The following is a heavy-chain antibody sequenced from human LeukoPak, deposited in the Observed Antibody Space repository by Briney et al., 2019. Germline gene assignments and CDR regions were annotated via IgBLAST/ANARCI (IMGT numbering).Heavy chain of an antibody. J-gene: IGHJ1*01. CDR2: INPTSGST. V-gene: IGHV1-46*01. D-gene: IGHD6-19*01. CDR3: ARETGMAVEKNEYFQH. CDR1: GGTFSSYA. Sequence: GASVKVSCKASGGTFSSYAISWVRQAPGQGLEWMGLINPTSGSTSYAQKFQGRVTMTRDMSTSTVYMELSSLRSEDTAVYYCARETGMAVEKNEYFQHWGQGTLITVSS.